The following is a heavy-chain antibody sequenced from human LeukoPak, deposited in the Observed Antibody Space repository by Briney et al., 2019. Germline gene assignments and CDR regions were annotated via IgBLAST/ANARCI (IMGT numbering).Heavy chain of an antibody. CDR2: IIPILGIA. Sequence: ASVKVSCKASGGTFSSYAISWVRQAPGQGLEWMGRIIPILGIANYAQKFQGRVTITADKSTSTAYMELSSLRSEDTAVYYCARESADVNCSGGSCYYPYWGQGTLVTVSS. J-gene: IGHJ4*02. CDR3: ARESADVNCSGGSCYYPY. CDR1: GGTFSSYA. D-gene: IGHD2-15*01. V-gene: IGHV1-69*04.